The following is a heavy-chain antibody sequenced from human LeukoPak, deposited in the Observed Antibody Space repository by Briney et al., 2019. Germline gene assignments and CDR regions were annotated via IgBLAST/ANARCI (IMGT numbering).Heavy chain of an antibody. CDR1: GVSITASSFY. V-gene: IGHV4-39*01. J-gene: IGHJ4*02. CDR3: ASRVVVIQY. Sequence: PSETLSLTCSVSGVSITASSFYWGWIRQPPGEGLEWIETIHYTGSTYYNPSLKSRVTISVDTSRNQFSLKLSSVTAADTAIYYCASRVVVIQYWGQGTLVTVSS. CDR2: IHYTGST. D-gene: IGHD3-22*01.